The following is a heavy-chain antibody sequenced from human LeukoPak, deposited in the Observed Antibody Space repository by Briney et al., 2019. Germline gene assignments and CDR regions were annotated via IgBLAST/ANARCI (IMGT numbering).Heavy chain of an antibody. V-gene: IGHV1-8*03. CDR2: MNPNSGNT. Sequence: ASVKVSCKASGYTFTSYDINWVRQATGQGLEWMGWMNPNSGNTGYAQKFQGRVTITRNTSISTAYMELSSLRSEDTAVYYCARGRSKGITIFGVVITRYYYYYMDVWGKGTTVTVSS. CDR1: GYTFTSYD. D-gene: IGHD3-3*01. CDR3: ARGRSKGITIFGVVITRYYYYYMDV. J-gene: IGHJ6*03.